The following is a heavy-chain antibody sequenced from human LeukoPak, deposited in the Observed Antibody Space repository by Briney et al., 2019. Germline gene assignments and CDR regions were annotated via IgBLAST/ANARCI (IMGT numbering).Heavy chain of an antibody. D-gene: IGHD4-17*01. V-gene: IGHV4-59*08. J-gene: IGHJ6*02. CDR1: GGSISSYY. CDR2: IYYSGST. CDR3: ARLSTVTGTNYYYYGMDV. Sequence: SETLSLTCTVSGGSISSYYWSCIRQPPGKGLEWIGYIYYSGSTNYNPSLKSRVTISVDTSKNQFSLKLSSVTAADTAVYYCARLSTVTGTNYYYYGMDVWGQGTTVTVSS.